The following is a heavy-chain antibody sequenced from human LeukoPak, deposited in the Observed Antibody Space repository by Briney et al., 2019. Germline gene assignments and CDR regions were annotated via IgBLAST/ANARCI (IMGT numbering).Heavy chain of an antibody. D-gene: IGHD6-13*01. J-gene: IGHJ6*02. CDR1: GLPFSSYG. CDR2: ISYDGANK. CDR3: AKDSSTSNYYYGLDI. V-gene: IGHV3-30*02. Sequence: GGSLRLSCAASGLPFSSYGMHWVRQAPGKGLECVSYISYDGANKYYADSVKGRFTISRDNSKNTLFLQMNSLRGDDTGMYFSAKDSSTSNYYYGLDIWGQGTTVTVSS.